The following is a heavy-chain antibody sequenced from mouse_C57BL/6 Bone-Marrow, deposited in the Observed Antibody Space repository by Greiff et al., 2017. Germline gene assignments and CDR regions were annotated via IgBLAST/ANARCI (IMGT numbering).Heavy chain of an antibody. J-gene: IGHJ2*01. V-gene: IGHV1-81*01. Sequence: ESGAELARPGASVKLSCKASGYNFTSYGISWVKQRTGQGLEWIGEIYPRSGNTYYNEKFKGKATLTADKSSSTAYMELRSLTSEDSAVYFCATLLYYFDYWGQGTTLTVSS. CDR1: GYNFTSYG. D-gene: IGHD1-2*01. CDR3: ATLLYYFDY. CDR2: IYPRSGNT.